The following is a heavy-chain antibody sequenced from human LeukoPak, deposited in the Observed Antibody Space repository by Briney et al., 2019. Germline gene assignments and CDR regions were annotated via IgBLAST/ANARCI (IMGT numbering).Heavy chain of an antibody. V-gene: IGHV4-59*01. D-gene: IGHD4-17*01. CDR1: GGSISSYY. CDR3: ARDATGKLTTVTTVGHWFDP. Sequence: SETLSLTCTVSGGSISSYYWSWIRQPPGKGLEWIGYIYYSGSTNYNPSLKSRVTISVDTSKNQFSLKLSSVTAADKAVFECARDATGKLTTVTTVGHWFDPWGQGTLVTVSS. J-gene: IGHJ5*02. CDR2: IYYSGST.